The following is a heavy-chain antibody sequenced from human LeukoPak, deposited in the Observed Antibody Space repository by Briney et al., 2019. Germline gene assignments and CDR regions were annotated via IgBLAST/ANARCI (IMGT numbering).Heavy chain of an antibody. J-gene: IGHJ3*02. D-gene: IGHD6-13*01. Sequence: TSEPLSLTCTVPVGSIISYYWSCIREPPRKGLWWMGYIYYSGSTNYNPSLKSRVTISVDTSKNQFSLKLSSVTAADTAVYYCARQAYSSSWVTGPAFDIWGQGTMVTVSS. CDR1: VGSIISYY. CDR2: IYYSGST. CDR3: ARQAYSSSWVTGPAFDI. V-gene: IGHV4-59*01.